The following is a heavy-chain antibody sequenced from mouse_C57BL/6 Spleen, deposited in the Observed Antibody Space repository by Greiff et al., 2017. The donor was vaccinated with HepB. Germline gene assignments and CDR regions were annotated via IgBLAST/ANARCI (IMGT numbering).Heavy chain of an antibody. CDR1: GYTFTDYN. Sequence: EVQLQQSGPELVKPGASVKIPCKASGYTFTDYNMDWVKQSHGKSLEWIGDINPNNGGTIYNQKFKGKATLTVDKSSSTAYMELRSLTSEDTAVYYCARGLYDAWYFDVWGTGTTVTVSS. J-gene: IGHJ1*03. CDR2: INPNNGGT. V-gene: IGHV1-18*01. CDR3: ARGLYDAWYFDV. D-gene: IGHD2-3*01.